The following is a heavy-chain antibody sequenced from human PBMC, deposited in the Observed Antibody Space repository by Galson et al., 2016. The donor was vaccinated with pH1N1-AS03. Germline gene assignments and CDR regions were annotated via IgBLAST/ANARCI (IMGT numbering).Heavy chain of an antibody. CDR2: NSAASYGP. J-gene: IGHJ4*02. CDR1: GFTFSTYD. Sequence: SLRLSCAASGFTFSTYDFIWARQAPGKGLEWVSTNSAASYGPYYADSVKGRLTVSRDHSKITVYLQMSSLLADDTARYYCARRRSHPDNTGRYYLDSWGQGSLVTVSS. V-gene: IGHV3-23*01. D-gene: IGHD2-8*02. CDR3: ARRRSHPDNTGRYYLDS.